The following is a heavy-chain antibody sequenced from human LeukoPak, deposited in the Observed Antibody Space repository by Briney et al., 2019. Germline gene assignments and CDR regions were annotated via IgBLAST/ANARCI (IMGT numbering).Heavy chain of an antibody. CDR1: GYTFTGYY. J-gene: IGHJ4*02. CDR2: IKPNSGGT. D-gene: IGHD2-8*01. V-gene: IGHV1-2*02. CDR3: ARVWPCSNGVCPDVFEY. Sequence: ASVKVSCKASGYTFTGYYMHWVRQAPGQGLEWMGWIKPNSGGTTYAQSFQGRVTMTRDTSISTAYVELRRLTSDDTAVYYCARVWPCSNGVCPDVFEYWGQGTLVTVSS.